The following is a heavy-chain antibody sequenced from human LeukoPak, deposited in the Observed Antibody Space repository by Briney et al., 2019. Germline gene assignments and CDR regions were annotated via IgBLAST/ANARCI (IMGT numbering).Heavy chain of an antibody. CDR3: AKEYYDILTGYFI. V-gene: IGHV3-30*18. D-gene: IGHD3-9*01. Sequence: GGSLRLSCAASGFTFSSYVMHWVRQAPGKGLEWVAVISYDGSNKYYADSVKGRFTISRDSSKNTLYLQMNSLRAEDTAVYYCAKEYYDILTGYFIWGQGTMVTVSS. CDR2: ISYDGSNK. CDR1: GFTFSSYV. J-gene: IGHJ3*02.